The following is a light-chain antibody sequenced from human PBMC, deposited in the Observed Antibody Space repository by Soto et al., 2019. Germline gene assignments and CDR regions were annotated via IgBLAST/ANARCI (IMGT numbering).Light chain of an antibody. Sequence: IQMTQSPSSLSASVGDRVTLTCRAGQSISSYLNWYQQKPGEAPKLLIYAASSLQSGVPSRFRGSGSGTDFTLTISSLQPEDFATYYCQQSHTTPTFGQGTKVEIK. J-gene: IGKJ1*01. V-gene: IGKV1-39*01. CDR1: QSISSY. CDR3: QQSHTTPT. CDR2: AAS.